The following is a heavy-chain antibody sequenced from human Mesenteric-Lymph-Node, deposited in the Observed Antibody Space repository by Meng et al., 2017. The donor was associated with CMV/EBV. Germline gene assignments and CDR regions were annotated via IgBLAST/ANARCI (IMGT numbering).Heavy chain of an antibody. Sequence: TVSGGSINSGSYYWGWIRQPPEKGLEWIGSIYYIGSTHYNPSLKSRVTISVDTSKNQFSLKLSSVTAADTAVYYCARLRIAVAGRIDYWGQGTPVTVSS. V-gene: IGHV4-39*01. CDR2: IYYIGST. CDR3: ARLRIAVAGRIDY. D-gene: IGHD6-19*01. CDR1: GGSINSGSYY. J-gene: IGHJ4*02.